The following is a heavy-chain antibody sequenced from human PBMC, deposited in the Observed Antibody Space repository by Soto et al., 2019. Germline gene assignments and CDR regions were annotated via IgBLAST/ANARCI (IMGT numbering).Heavy chain of an antibody. D-gene: IGHD3-3*01. J-gene: IGHJ6*03. CDR2: IIPIIGIV. CDR1: GGTFSNYT. CDR3: ARATFGVVMDYYYYMDV. Sequence: QVQLVQSGAAVKKPGSSVRVSCKASGGTFSNYTLSWVRQAPGQGLEWMGRIIPIIGIVNYAQKFQGRVTITADKSTSTSYLELSSLRSEDTAIYYCARATFGVVMDYYYYMDVWGKGTTVTVSS. V-gene: IGHV1-69*02.